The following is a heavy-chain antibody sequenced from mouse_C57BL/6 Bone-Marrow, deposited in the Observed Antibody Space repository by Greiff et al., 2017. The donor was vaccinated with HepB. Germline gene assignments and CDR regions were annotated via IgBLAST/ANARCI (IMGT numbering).Heavy chain of an antibody. CDR3: TTYGGYYRYFDV. V-gene: IGHV14-4*01. D-gene: IGHD1-1*02. CDR1: GFNIKDDY. CDR2: IDPENGDT. Sequence: EVQLKESGAELVRPGASVKLSCTASGFNIKDDYMHWVKQRPEQGLEWIGWIDPENGDTEYASKFQGKATITADTSSNTAYLQLSSLTSEDTAVYYCTTYGGYYRYFDVWGTGTTVTVSS. J-gene: IGHJ1*03.